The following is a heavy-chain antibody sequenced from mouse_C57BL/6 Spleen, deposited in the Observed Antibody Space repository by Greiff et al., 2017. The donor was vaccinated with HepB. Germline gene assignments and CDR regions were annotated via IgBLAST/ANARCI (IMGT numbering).Heavy chain of an antibody. CDR3: ASDGKAMDY. CDR1: GFTFSSYA. Sequence: EVKLVESGGGLVKPGGSLKLSCAASGFTFSSYAMSWVRQTPEKRLEWVATISDGGSYTYYPDNVKGRFTISRDNAKNNLYLQMSHLKSEDTAMYYCASDGKAMDYWGQGTSVTVSS. D-gene: IGHD1-1*01. CDR2: ISDGGSYT. V-gene: IGHV5-4*03. J-gene: IGHJ4*01.